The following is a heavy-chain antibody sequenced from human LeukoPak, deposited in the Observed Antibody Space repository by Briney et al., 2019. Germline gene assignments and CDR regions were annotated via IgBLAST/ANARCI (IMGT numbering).Heavy chain of an antibody. CDR3: ARGQHIVVVTAILEDYYGMDV. J-gene: IGHJ6*02. CDR1: GFTVSSNY. D-gene: IGHD2-21*02. Sequence: PGGSLRLSCAASGFTVSSNYMSWVRQAPGKGLEWVSGIYSGGSTYYADSVKGRFTISRDNSKNTLYLQMNSLRAEDTAVYYCARGQHIVVVTAILEDYYGMDVWGQGTTVTVSS. CDR2: IYSGGST. V-gene: IGHV3-53*01.